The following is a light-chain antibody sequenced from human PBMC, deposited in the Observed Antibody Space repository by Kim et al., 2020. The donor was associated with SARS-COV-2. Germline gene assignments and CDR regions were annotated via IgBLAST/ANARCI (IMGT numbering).Light chain of an antibody. V-gene: IGKV1-5*03. Sequence: ASVGDRVTITCRASQSISSWLAWYQQKPGKAPKLLIYKASSLESGVPSRFSGSGSGTEFTLTISSLQPEDFATYFCLQHNTYPITFGQGTRREIK. J-gene: IGKJ5*01. CDR2: KAS. CDR3: LQHNTYPIT. CDR1: QSISSW.